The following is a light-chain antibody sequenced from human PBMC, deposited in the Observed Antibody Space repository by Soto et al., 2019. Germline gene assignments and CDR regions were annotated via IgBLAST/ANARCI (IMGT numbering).Light chain of an antibody. Sequence: DIQMTQSPSTLSASVGDGVTITCRASQSISTWLAWYQQKSGKAPKLLIYEASSLGSGVPSRFSGSGSGTEFTPTISSLQPDDFATYYCQQYNSYSETFGQGTKVDIK. V-gene: IGKV1-5*03. CDR1: QSISTW. J-gene: IGKJ1*01. CDR3: QQYNSYSET. CDR2: EAS.